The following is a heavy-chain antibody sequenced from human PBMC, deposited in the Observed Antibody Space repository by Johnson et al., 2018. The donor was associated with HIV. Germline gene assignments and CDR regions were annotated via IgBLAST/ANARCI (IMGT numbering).Heavy chain of an antibody. Sequence: VQLVESGGGVVRPGGSLRLSCAASGFTLGSYDMHWVRQAAGKGLEWVSEIDSDGETYYPASVKGRFTTSRENYKNSFYLHMNSLRAGDTAVYYCARRSITSDGFDIWGQGTMVTVSS. CDR1: GFTLGSYD. D-gene: IGHD2-2*01. J-gene: IGHJ3*02. CDR2: IDSDGET. CDR3: ARRSITSDGFDI. V-gene: IGHV3-13*01.